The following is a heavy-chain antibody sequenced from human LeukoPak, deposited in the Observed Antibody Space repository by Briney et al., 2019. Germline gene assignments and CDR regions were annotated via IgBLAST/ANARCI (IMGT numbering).Heavy chain of an antibody. CDR1: VFSLSDYG. CDR3: TRDLNHDSSG. CDR2: IKFDGSEI. D-gene: IGHD3-22*01. V-gene: IGHV3-7*01. J-gene: IGHJ4*02. Sequence: GGSLRLSCAASVFSLSDYGMTWVRQAPGKGLECVGNIKFDGSEIYYLDSVRGRFSISRDNAKNSLYLQMNSLRVEDTAVYYCTRDLNHDSSGWGQGTLVTVSS.